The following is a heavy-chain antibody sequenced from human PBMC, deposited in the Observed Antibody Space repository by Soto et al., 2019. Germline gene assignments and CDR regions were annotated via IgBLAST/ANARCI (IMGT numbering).Heavy chain of an antibody. V-gene: IGHV3-48*01. D-gene: IGHD1-1*01. CDR1: RFTFSSYS. J-gene: IGHJ4*02. CDR2: ISSSSSTI. CDR3: AREEGKTGTPFDY. Sequence: GGSLRLSCAASRFTFSSYSMNWVRQAPGKGLEWVSYISSSSSTIYYADSVKGRFTISRDNAKNSLYLQMNSLRAEDTAVYYCAREEGKTGTPFDYWGQGTLVTVSS.